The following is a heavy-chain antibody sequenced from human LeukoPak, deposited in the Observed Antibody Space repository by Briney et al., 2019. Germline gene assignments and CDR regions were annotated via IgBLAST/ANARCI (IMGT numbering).Heavy chain of an antibody. V-gene: IGHV4-38-2*01. CDR3: ARRYQVAAFYYFDY. Sequence: SETLSLTCAVSGYSISSSYYWGWIRQPPGKGLEWIGSIYHSGSTYYNPSLKSRVTISVDTSKNQFSLKLSSVTAADTAVYYCARRYQVAAFYYFDYWGQGTLLTVSS. CDR2: IYHSGST. D-gene: IGHD2-15*01. J-gene: IGHJ4*02. CDR1: GYSISSSYY.